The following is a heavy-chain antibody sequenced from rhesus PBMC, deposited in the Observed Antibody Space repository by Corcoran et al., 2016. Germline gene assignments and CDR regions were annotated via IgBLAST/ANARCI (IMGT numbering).Heavy chain of an antibody. V-gene: IGHV4-99*01. CDR2: ISGSSGST. D-gene: IGHD6-31*01. Sequence: QVQLQESGPGLVKPSETLSLTCAVSGYSISSGYYWGWIRQPPGKGLDDIGYISGSSGSTYYNPSLKSRVTISKDTSKNQFSLKLSSVTAADTAVYYCARLAAAGSIFDYWGQGVLVTVSS. CDR3: ARLAAAGSIFDY. J-gene: IGHJ4*01. CDR1: GYSISSGYY.